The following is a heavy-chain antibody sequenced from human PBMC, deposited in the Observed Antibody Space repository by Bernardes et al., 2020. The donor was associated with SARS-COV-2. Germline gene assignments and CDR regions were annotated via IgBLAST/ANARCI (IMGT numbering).Heavy chain of an antibody. CDR2: LYYSGST. J-gene: IGHJ3*01. V-gene: IGHV4-38-2*01. CDR1: GYSISSGYY. Sequence: SETLSLTCAVSGYSISSGYYWGWIRQPPGKGLEYIGSLYYSGSTNYNPSLKSRVTISVDPSKNQFSLNLNSVTAADTAVYYCVRSNADAFDVWGQGTMVTVSS. D-gene: IGHD4-4*01. CDR3: VRSNADAFDV.